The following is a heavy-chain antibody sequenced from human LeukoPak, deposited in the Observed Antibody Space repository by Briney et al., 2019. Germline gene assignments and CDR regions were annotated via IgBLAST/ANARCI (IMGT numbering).Heavy chain of an antibody. V-gene: IGHV4-59*12. CDR2: IYYSGST. Sequence: SETLSLTCTVSGGSISSYYWSWIRQPPGKGLEWIGYIYYSGSTNYNPSLKSRVTISVDTSKNQFSLKLSSVTAADTAVYYCARVNLAGSSVPYDYWGQGTLVTVSS. CDR3: ARVNLAGSSVPYDY. J-gene: IGHJ4*02. D-gene: IGHD3-10*01. CDR1: GGSISSYY.